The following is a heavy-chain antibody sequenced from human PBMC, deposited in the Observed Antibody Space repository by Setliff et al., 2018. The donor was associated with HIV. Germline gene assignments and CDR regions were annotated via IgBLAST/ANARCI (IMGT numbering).Heavy chain of an antibody. J-gene: IGHJ4*02. CDR3: VRDPIEGYPDYFDY. D-gene: IGHD1-26*01. CDR1: GYTFTDYH. CDR2: INPSGGST. V-gene: IGHV1-46*01. Sequence: ASVKVSCKASGYTFTDYHMHWVRQAPGQGLEWMGIINPSGGSTSYALKFQDRVTMTRDTSTSTVYMEMRSLTSEDTATYYCVRDPIEGYPDYFDYWGQGTLVTVSS.